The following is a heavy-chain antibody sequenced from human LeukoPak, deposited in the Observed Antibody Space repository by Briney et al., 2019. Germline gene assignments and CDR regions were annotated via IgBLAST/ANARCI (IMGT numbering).Heavy chain of an antibody. D-gene: IGHD3-3*01. J-gene: IGHJ4*02. Sequence: SVKVSCKASGGTFSSYAISLVRQAPGQGLEWMGGIIPIFGTANYAQKFQGRVTITADESTSTAYMELSSLRSEDTAVYYCARDSVEWLLYFDYWGQGTLVTVSS. CDR1: GGTFSSYA. CDR3: ARDSVEWLLYFDY. V-gene: IGHV1-69*13. CDR2: IIPIFGTA.